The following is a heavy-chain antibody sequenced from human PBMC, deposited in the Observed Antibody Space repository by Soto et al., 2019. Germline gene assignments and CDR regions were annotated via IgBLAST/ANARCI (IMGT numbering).Heavy chain of an antibody. Sequence: GGSMRLSCAASGFDFTTTWMNWVRLAPGKGLEWVARIKSKNDGGTLDYASPVKGRFTISRDDSKKTSYLQMNSLKTEDTAIYYCSTSGYGGFDYWGQGVLVTVSS. V-gene: IGHV3-15*07. D-gene: IGHD5-12*01. J-gene: IGHJ4*02. CDR2: IKSKNDGGTL. CDR3: STSGYGGFDY. CDR1: GFDFTTTW.